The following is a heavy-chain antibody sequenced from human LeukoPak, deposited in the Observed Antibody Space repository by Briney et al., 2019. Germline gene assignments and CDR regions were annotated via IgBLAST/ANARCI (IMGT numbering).Heavy chain of an antibody. D-gene: IGHD1-26*01. J-gene: IGHJ4*02. V-gene: IGHV1-2*02. CDR2: INPNSGDT. CDR3: ATGAASYYGD. Sequence: ASVKVSCKASGYTFTAYYMHWVRQAPGQGLEWMGWINPNSGDTNYAQKFQGRVTMARDTSINTVYMQLSRLRSDDTAVYYCATGAASYYGDWGQGTLVTVSS. CDR1: GYTFTAYY.